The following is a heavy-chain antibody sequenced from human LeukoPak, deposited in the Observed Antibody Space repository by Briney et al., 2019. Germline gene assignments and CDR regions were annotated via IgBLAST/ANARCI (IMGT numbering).Heavy chain of an antibody. J-gene: IGHJ5*02. CDR2: INAGNGNT. CDR3: ARAVITMVRGVNLNWFDP. V-gene: IGHV1-3*01. CDR1: GYTFTSYA. Sequence: GASVKVSCKASGYTFTSYAMHWVRQAPGQRLEWMGWINAGNGNTKYSQKFQGRVTITRDTSTSTVYMELSSLRSEDTAVYYCARAVITMVRGVNLNWFDPWGQGTLVTVSS. D-gene: IGHD3-10*01.